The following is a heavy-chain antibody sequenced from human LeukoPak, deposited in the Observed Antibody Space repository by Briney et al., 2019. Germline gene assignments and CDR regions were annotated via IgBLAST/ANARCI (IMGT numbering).Heavy chain of an antibody. Sequence: PGGSLRLSCAASGFTFSSYAMHWVRQAPGKGLEWVAVISYDGSNKYYADSVKGRFTISRDNSKNTLYLQMNSLRAEDTAVYYCAKADGPGVDNFDYWGQGTLVTVSS. CDR1: GFTFSSYA. CDR3: AKADGPGVDNFDY. V-gene: IGHV3-30*07. CDR2: ISYDGSNK. D-gene: IGHD2-8*01. J-gene: IGHJ4*02.